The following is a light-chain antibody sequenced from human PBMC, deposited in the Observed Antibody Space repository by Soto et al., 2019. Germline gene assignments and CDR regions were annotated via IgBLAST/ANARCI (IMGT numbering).Light chain of an antibody. CDR3: CSYAGSYSYV. Sequence: QSALTQPRSVSGSPGQSVIVSRTGTSSDVGAYNSVSWFQHHPGKAPKLMIYDVTERPSGVPYRFSGSKSGNTASLTISGLQAEDEADYYCCSYAGSYSYVFGTGTRSPS. CDR1: SSDVGAYNS. J-gene: IGLJ1*01. V-gene: IGLV2-11*01. CDR2: DVT.